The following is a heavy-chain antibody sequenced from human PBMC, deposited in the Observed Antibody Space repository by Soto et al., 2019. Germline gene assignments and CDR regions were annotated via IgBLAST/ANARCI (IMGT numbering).Heavy chain of an antibody. CDR2: INAGNGNT. CDR1: GYTFTSYA. Sequence: ASVKVSCKASGYTFTSYAMHWVRQAPGQRLEWMGWINAGNGNTKYSQKFQGRVTITRDTSASTAYMELSSLRSDDTAVYYCARAEVSSGWEGFFDYWGQGTLVTVSS. J-gene: IGHJ4*02. V-gene: IGHV1-3*01. D-gene: IGHD6-19*01. CDR3: ARAEVSSGWEGFFDY.